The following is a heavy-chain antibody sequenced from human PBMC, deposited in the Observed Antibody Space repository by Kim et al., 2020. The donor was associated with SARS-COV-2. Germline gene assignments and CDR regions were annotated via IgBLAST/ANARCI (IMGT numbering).Heavy chain of an antibody. Sequence: LKSRVTISVDTSKNQFSLKRSSVTAADTAVYYCARGRINSLFYYYYYGMDVWGQGTTVTASS. CDR3: ARGRINSLFYYYYYGMDV. J-gene: IGHJ6*02. V-gene: IGHV4-34*01. D-gene: IGHD1-26*01.